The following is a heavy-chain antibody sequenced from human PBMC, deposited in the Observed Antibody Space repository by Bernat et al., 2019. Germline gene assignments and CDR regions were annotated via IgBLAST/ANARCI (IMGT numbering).Heavy chain of an antibody. V-gene: IGHV3-23*01. CDR1: GFTFSSYA. J-gene: IGHJ4*02. D-gene: IGHD3-22*01. CDR2: ISGSGGST. CDR3: AKDFGPNDSSGYYGY. Sequence: EVQLLESGGGLVQPGGSLRLSCAASGFTFSSYAMSWVRQAPGKGLEWVSAISGSGGSTYDADSVKGRFTISRDNSKNTLYLQMNSLRAEDTAVYYCAKDFGPNDSSGYYGYWGQGTLVTVSS.